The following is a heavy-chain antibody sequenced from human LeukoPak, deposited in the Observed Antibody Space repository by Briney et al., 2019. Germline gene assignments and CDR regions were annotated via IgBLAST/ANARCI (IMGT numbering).Heavy chain of an antibody. V-gene: IGHV3-21*01. CDR3: ARDLYGDYSFDY. Sequence: PGGSLRLSCAASGFTFSSYRMNWVRQAPGKGLEWVSSISGSSSYIYYADSVKGRFTISRDNAKNSLYLQMNSLRAEDTAVYYCARDLYGDYSFDYWGQGTLVTVSS. CDR2: ISGSSSYI. D-gene: IGHD4-17*01. CDR1: GFTFSSYR. J-gene: IGHJ4*02.